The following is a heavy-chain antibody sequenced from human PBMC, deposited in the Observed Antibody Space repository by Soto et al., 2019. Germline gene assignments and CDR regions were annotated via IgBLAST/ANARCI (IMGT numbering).Heavy chain of an antibody. CDR1: GGSISSFTYY. CDR2: VYYNENT. D-gene: IGHD3-10*01. CDR3: ARGITMVRGVIMPPDY. V-gene: IGHV4-39*01. J-gene: IGHJ4*02. Sequence: SETLSLTCSVSGGSISSFTYYWGWIRQPPGKGLEWIGTVYYNENTYYNPSLKSRVTITVDTAKNQFSLNLRSVTAADTAMYFCARGITMVRGVIMPPDYWGQGTLVTVSS.